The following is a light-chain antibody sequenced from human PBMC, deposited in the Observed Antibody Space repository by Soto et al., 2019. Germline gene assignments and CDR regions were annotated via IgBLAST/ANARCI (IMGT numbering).Light chain of an antibody. Sequence: SYELTQPPSVSVAPGQTARVTCGGINVASRRVHWFQQRPGQAPVLGVYDDRDRPSGIPERFSGANSGNTATLTISRVEAGDEADYFCQVWDSGSDHYVFGTGTKLTVL. CDR2: DDR. CDR1: NVASRR. V-gene: IGLV3-21*02. J-gene: IGLJ1*01. CDR3: QVWDSGSDHYV.